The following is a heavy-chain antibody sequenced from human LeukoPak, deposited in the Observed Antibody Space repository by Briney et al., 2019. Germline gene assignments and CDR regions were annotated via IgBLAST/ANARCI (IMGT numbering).Heavy chain of an antibody. D-gene: IGHD2-15*01. CDR1: GGSFSSSSYY. Sequence: SETLSLTCTVSGGSFSSSSYYWGWIRQPPGKGLEWIGSIYYSGSTYYNPSLKSRVTISVDTSKNQFSLKLSSVTAADTAVYYCARDRESSSKGHFDYWGQGTLVTVSS. CDR2: IYYSGST. V-gene: IGHV4-39*02. CDR3: ARDRESSSKGHFDY. J-gene: IGHJ4*02.